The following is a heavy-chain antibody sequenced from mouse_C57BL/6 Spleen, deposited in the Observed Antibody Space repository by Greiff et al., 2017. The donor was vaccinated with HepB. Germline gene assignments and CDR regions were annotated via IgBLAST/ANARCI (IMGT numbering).Heavy chain of an antibody. CDR2: IDPENGDT. J-gene: IGHJ2*01. V-gene: IGHV14-4*01. D-gene: IGHD2-3*01. Sequence: EVKLQESGAELVRPGASVKLSCTASGFNIKDDYMHWVKQRPEQGLEWIGWIDPENGDTEYASKFQGKATITADTSSNTAYLQLSSLTSEDTAVYYCTTGWLLSYWGQGTTLTVSS. CDR1: GFNIKDDY. CDR3: TTGWLLSY.